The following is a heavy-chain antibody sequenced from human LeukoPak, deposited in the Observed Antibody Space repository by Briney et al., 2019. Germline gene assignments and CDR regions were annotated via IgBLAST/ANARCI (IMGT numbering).Heavy chain of an antibody. V-gene: IGHV4-59*01. CDR2: IYYSGST. J-gene: IGHJ4*02. D-gene: IGHD2-2*02. Sequence: SETLSLTCTVSGDSISSYYWSWIRQPPGKGLEWIGYIYYSGSTNYNPSLKSRVTISVDTSKNQFSLKLSSVTAADTAVYYCARIPRLVHFDYWGQGTLVTVSS. CDR3: ARIPRLVHFDY. CDR1: GDSISSYY.